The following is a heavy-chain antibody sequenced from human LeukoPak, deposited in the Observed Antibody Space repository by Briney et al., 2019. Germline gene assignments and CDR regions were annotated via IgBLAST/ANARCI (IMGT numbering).Heavy chain of an antibody. CDR2: ISGSGGST. CDR1: GFTFSSYA. Sequence: GGSLRLSCAASGFTFSSYAMSWVRQAPGKGLEWVSAISGSGGSTYYADSVKGRFTISRDNSKNTLCLQMNSLRAEDTAVYYCAKVGIAVAGTKYYFDYWGQGTLVTVSS. V-gene: IGHV3-23*01. J-gene: IGHJ4*02. D-gene: IGHD6-19*01. CDR3: AKVGIAVAGTKYYFDY.